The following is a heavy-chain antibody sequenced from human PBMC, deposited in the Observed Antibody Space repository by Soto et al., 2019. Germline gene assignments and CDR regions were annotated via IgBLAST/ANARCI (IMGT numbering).Heavy chain of an antibody. Sequence: ASVKVSCKASGYTFTSYGISWVRQAPGQGLEWMGWINTNTGNPTYAQGFTGRFVFSLDTSVSTAYLQICSLKAEDTAVYYCARDRLNNWKRNWFDPWGQGTLVTVSS. D-gene: IGHD1-20*01. CDR2: INTNTGNP. CDR1: GYTFTSYG. V-gene: IGHV7-4-1*01. CDR3: ARDRLNNWKRNWFDP. J-gene: IGHJ5*02.